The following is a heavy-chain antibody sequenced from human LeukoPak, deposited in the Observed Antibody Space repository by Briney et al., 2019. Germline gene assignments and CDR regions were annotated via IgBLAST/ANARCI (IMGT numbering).Heavy chain of an antibody. J-gene: IGHJ4*02. CDR3: ATSQITMVRGVIRQPY. D-gene: IGHD3-10*01. CDR2: FDPEDGET. CDR1: GYTLTELS. V-gene: IGHV1-24*01. Sequence: ASVKVSCKVSGYTLTELSMHWLRQAPGTGLEWMGGFDPEDGETIYAQKFQGRVTMTEDTSTDTAYMELSSLRSEDTAVYYCATSQITMVRGVIRQPYWGQGTLVTVSS.